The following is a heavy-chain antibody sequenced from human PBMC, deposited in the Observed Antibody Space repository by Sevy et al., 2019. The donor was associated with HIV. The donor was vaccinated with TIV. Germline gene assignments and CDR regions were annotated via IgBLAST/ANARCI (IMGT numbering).Heavy chain of an antibody. J-gene: IGHJ4*02. V-gene: IGHV3-23*01. CDR2: LSFGGGEI. CDR3: AGEGCTKPHDY. D-gene: IGHD2-8*01. CDR1: GFTFSKYS. Sequence: GGSLRLSCAASGFTFSKYSMSWVRQPPGKGLEWVSTLSFGGGEINYADSVKGRFTISRDNSKSSVCLQMNNLRPEDTAVYYCAGEGCTKPHDYWGQGTLVTVSS.